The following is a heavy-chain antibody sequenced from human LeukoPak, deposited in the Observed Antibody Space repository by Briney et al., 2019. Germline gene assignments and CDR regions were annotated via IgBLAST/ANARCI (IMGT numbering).Heavy chain of an antibody. CDR1: GFTFSSYG. CDR2: IWYDGGNK. Sequence: GGSLRLSCAASGFTFSSYGMHWVRQAPGKGLEWVAVIWYDGGNKYYADSVKGRFTISRDNSKNTLYLQMNSLRAEDTAVYYCASDLGQDCSGGSCYSYYFDYWGQGTLVTVSS. J-gene: IGHJ4*02. D-gene: IGHD2-15*01. V-gene: IGHV3-33*01. CDR3: ASDLGQDCSGGSCYSYYFDY.